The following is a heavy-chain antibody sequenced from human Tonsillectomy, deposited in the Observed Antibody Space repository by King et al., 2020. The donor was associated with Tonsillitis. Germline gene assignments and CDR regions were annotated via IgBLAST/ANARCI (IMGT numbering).Heavy chain of an antibody. CDR3: VGGVVGAADH. Sequence: VQLVESGGGLVQPGGSLRLSCAASGFTFSDHYMDWVRQAPGKGLEWVGRTRNKDNTYTTEYAASVKGRFTISRDDSKNSVYLQMNSLKTEDTAVYFCVGGVVGAADHWGHGTLVTVSS. J-gene: IGHJ4*01. CDR1: GFTFSDHY. CDR2: TRNKDNTYTT. D-gene: IGHD1-26*01. V-gene: IGHV3-72*01.